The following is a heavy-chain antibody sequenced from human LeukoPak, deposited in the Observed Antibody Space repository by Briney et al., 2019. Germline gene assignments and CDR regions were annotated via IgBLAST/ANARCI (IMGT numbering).Heavy chain of an antibody. D-gene: IGHD7-27*01. CDR2: ISGSGDST. CDR3: ARESGEAFDI. V-gene: IGHV3-23*01. CDR1: GFTFSNYA. J-gene: IGHJ3*02. Sequence: PGGSLRLSCAVSGFTFSNYAMSWVRQAPGKGLERVSVISGSGDSTYYADSVKGRFTISRDNAKNSLYLQMNSLRAEDTAVYYCARESGEAFDIWGQGTMVTVSS.